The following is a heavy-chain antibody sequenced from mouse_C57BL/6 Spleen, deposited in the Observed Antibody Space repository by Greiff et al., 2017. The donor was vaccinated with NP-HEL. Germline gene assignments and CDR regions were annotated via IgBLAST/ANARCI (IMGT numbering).Heavy chain of an antibody. V-gene: IGHV1-82*01. CDR2: IYPGDGDT. Sequence: QVQLKQSGPELVKPGASVKISCKASGYAFSSSWMNWVKQRPGKGLEWIGRIYPGDGDTNYNGKFKGKATLTADKSSSTAYMQLSSLTSEDSAVYVCARGGSSGYYYYAMDYWGQGTTVTVSS. CDR3: ARGGSSGYYYYAMDY. J-gene: IGHJ4*01. CDR1: GYAFSSSW. D-gene: IGHD3-2*02.